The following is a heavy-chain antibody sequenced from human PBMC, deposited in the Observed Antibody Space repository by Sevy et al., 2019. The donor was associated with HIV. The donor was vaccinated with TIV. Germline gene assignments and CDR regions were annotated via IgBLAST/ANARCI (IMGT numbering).Heavy chain of an antibody. V-gene: IGHV3-33*01. D-gene: IGHD3-10*01. CDR1: GFIFSDYG. J-gene: IGHJ4*02. CDR2: VWYDGSYK. Sequence: GGSLRLSCAASGFIFSDYGMHWVRQAPGKGLEWAAVVWYDGSYKYYTDSVKGRFTISRDNSNNMVFLQMNSLRAEDTAVYYCARDKLLPVMVSMVRGALSYYFDYWGQGTLVTVSS. CDR3: ARDKLLPVMVSMVRGALSYYFDY.